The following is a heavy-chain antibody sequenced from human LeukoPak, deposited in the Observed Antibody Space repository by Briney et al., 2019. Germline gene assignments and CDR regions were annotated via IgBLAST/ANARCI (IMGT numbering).Heavy chain of an antibody. CDR1: GLTFTNAW. CDR2: IYSGGST. V-gene: IGHV3-66*02. J-gene: IGHJ6*03. CDR3: ARETYYDFWSGYSLYYYYMDV. D-gene: IGHD3-3*01. Sequence: GGSLRLSCAASGLTFTNAWMSWVRQAPGKGLEWVSVIYSGGSTYYADSVKGRFTISRDNSKNTLYLQMNSLRAEDTAVYYCARETYYDFWSGYSLYYYYMDVWGKGTTVTVSS.